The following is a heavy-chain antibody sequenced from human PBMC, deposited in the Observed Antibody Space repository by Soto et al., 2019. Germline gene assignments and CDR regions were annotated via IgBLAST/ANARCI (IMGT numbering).Heavy chain of an antibody. CDR3: ASSRPYYYDSSGYYSSFDY. CDR2: ISAYNGKT. CDR1: GYTFTSYG. D-gene: IGHD3-22*01. Sequence: ASVRVSCKASGYTFTSYGISWLRQAPGQGLEWMGWISAYNGKTNYEQKLQGRVTMTTDTSTSTAYMELRSLRSDDTAVYYCASSRPYYYDSSGYYSSFDYWGQGTLVTVSS. J-gene: IGHJ4*02. V-gene: IGHV1-18*01.